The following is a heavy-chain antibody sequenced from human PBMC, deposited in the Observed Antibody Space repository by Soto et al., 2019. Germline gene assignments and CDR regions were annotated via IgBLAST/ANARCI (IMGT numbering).Heavy chain of an antibody. J-gene: IGHJ6*02. V-gene: IGHV4-34*01. D-gene: IGHD6-6*01. CDR1: GGSFSGYY. CDR2: INHSGST. Sequence: PSETLFLTCAVYGGSFSGYYWSWIRQPPGKGLEWIGEINHSGSTNYNPSLKSRVTISVDTSKNQFSLKLSSVTAADTAVYYCAIQLVPHLGYYYYGMDVWGQGTTVTVSS. CDR3: AIQLVPHLGYYYYGMDV.